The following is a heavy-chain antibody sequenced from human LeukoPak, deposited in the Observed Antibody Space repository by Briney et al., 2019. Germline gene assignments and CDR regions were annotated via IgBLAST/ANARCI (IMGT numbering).Heavy chain of an antibody. D-gene: IGHD3-3*01. CDR3: ASSGLPNYDFWSGLDP. CDR2: INHSGST. J-gene: IGHJ5*02. V-gene: IGHV4-34*01. CDR1: GGSFSGYY. Sequence: SETLSLTCAVYGGSFSGYYWSWIRQPPGKGLEWIGEINHSGSTNYNPSLKSRVTISVDTSKNQFSLKLSSVTAADTAVYYCASSGLPNYDFWSGLDPWGQGTLVTVSS.